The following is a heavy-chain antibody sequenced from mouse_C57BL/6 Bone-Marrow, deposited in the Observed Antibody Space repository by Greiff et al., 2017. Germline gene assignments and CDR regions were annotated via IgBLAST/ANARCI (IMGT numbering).Heavy chain of an antibody. CDR2: INPNNGGT. J-gene: IGHJ2*01. Sequence: VQLQQSGPELVKPGASVKISCKASGYTFTDYYMNWVKQSHGKSLEWIGDINPNNGGTSYNQKFKGKATLTVDKSSSTAYMELRSLTSEDSAVYYCARNHYYRSYFDYWGQGTTLTVSS. CDR3: ARNHYYRSYFDY. CDR1: GYTFTDYY. V-gene: IGHV1-26*01. D-gene: IGHD2-12*01.